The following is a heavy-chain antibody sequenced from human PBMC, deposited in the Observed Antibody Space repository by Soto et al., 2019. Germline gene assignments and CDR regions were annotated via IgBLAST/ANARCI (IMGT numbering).Heavy chain of an antibody. CDR3: ARDLHYYDSSGYRFDY. V-gene: IGHV3-30-3*01. CDR2: ISYDGSNK. CDR1: GFTFSSYA. J-gene: IGHJ4*02. Sequence: RRLSCAASGFTFSSYAMHWVRQAPGKGLEWVAVISYDGSNKYYADSVKGRFTISRDNSKNTLYLQMNSLRAEDTAVYYCARDLHYYDSSGYRFDYWGQGTLVTVSS. D-gene: IGHD3-22*01.